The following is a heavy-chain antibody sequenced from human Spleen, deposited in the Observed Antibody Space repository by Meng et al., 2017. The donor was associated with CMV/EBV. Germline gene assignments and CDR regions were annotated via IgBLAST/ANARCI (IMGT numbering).Heavy chain of an antibody. CDR2: ISWDGLTT. V-gene: IGHV3-43*01. CDR1: GFTFDDYS. J-gene: IGHJ4*02. D-gene: IGHD1-26*01. CDR3: GQGLELLA. Sequence: GGSLRISCAASGFTFDDYSVHWVRQTPGKGLEWVSLISWDGLTTYYGDSVKGRFTISRDNSKNTLYLQMNSLRAEDTALYYCGQGLELLAWGQGTLVIVSS.